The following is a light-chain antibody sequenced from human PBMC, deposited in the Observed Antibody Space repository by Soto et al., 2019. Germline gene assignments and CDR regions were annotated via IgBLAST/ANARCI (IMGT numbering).Light chain of an antibody. J-gene: IGKJ2*02. CDR1: QSISNY. V-gene: IGKV1-39*01. CDR2: AAS. Sequence: DIQMTQSPSSLSASVGDRVTITCRATQSISNYLNWYQQKPGKAPKVLISAASSLQSGVPSRFSGSGSGTDFTLTISSLQPEYFATYYCQQTYSTPCTFGQGTKLELK. CDR3: QQTYSTPCT.